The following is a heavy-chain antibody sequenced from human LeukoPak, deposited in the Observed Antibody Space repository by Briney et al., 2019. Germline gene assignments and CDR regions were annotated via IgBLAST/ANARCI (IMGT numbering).Heavy chain of an antibody. V-gene: IGHV1-18*01. Sequence: ASVKVSCKASGYTFTGYGISWVRQAPGQGLEWMGWISAYNGNTNYAQKLQGRVTMTTDTSTSTAYMGLRSLRSDDTAVYYCARDYSGGTAMVHRFDYWGQGTLVTVSS. CDR3: ARDYSGGTAMVHRFDY. CDR2: ISAYNGNT. CDR1: GYTFTGYG. D-gene: IGHD5-18*01. J-gene: IGHJ4*02.